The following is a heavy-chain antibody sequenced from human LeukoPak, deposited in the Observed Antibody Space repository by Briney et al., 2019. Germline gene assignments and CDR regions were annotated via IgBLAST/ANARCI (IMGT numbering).Heavy chain of an antibody. D-gene: IGHD6-13*01. CDR1: GFSLSTTGMC. Sequence: SGPTLVNPTQTLTLTCTFSGFSLSTTGMCVSWIRQPPGKALEWLALIDWDDDKYYNTSLKTRLTISKDTSKNQVVLTMTNMDPVDTATYYRARITYSRGSFDYWGQGTLVTVSS. CDR2: IDWDDDK. J-gene: IGHJ4*02. CDR3: ARITYSRGSFDY. V-gene: IGHV2-70*01.